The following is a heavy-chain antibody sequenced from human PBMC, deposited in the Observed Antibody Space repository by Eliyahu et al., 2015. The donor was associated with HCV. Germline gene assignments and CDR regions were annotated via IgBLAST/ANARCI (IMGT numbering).Heavy chain of an antibody. Sequence: QVQLVESGGGVVQPGRSLRLSCAASGFTFNNYGMHWVRQAPGKGLGWVAVISYDGSKTYYADSVTGRFTISRDNSKNTLYLQMNRLKPEDTAMYYCAKSAVLLWFGEGRNYFDYWGLGTLVIASS. J-gene: IGHJ4*02. CDR2: ISYDGSKT. D-gene: IGHD3-10*01. V-gene: IGHV3-30*18. CDR1: GFTFNNYG. CDR3: AKSAVLLWFGEGRNYFDY.